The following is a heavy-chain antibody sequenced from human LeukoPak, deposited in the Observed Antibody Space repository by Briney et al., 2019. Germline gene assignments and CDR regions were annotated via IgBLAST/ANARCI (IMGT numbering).Heavy chain of an antibody. CDR1: GGSISSYY. V-gene: IGHV4-59*08. Sequence: PSETLSLTCTVSGGSISSYYWNWIRQPPGKGLEWIGYIYDSGSTDYNPSLKNRVTISVDTSKNQFSLILSSVTAADTAVYYCARTQTYYDVWSGYCDYSYGMDVWGQGTTVTVSS. D-gene: IGHD3-3*01. J-gene: IGHJ6*02. CDR3: ARTQTYYDVWSGYCDYSYGMDV. CDR2: IYDSGST.